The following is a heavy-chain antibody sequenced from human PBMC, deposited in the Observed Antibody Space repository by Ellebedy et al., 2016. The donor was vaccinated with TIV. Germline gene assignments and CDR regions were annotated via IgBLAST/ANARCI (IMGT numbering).Heavy chain of an antibody. J-gene: IGHJ2*01. V-gene: IGHV4-39*01. CDR2: LFDTGNT. CDR3: ARSLLIFSFDKCYFDL. Sequence: SETLSLTCTVSGDSISRSSYYWGWIRQPPGKGLEWIGNLFDTGNTYYNPSLTSRVSISVDTSKNQFSLRLSSVTAADTAVYYCARSLLIFSFDKCYFDLWGRGTLVTVSS. CDR1: GDSISRSSYY. D-gene: IGHD3/OR15-3a*01.